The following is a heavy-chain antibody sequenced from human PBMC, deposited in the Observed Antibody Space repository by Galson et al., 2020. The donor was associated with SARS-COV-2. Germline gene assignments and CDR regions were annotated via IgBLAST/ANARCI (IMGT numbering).Heavy chain of an antibody. CDR2: ISYDGSNK. J-gene: IGHJ3*02. CDR3: ARDDYGGNSGAFDI. V-gene: IGHV3-30*04. D-gene: IGHD4-17*01. CDR1: GFTFSSYA. Sequence: GGSLRLSCAASGFTFSSYAMHWVRQAPGKGLEWVAVISYDGSNKYYADSVTGRFTISRDNSKNTLYLQMNSLRAEDTAVYYCARDDYGGNSGAFDIWGQGTMVTVSS.